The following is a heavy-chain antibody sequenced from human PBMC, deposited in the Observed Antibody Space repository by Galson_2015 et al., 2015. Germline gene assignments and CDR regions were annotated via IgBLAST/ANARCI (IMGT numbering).Heavy chain of an antibody. J-gene: IGHJ5*02. CDR2: ISWNSGSI. CDR1: GFTFDDYA. V-gene: IGHV3-9*01. Sequence: SLRLSCAASGFTFDDYAMHWVRQAPEKGLEWVSGISWNSGSIGYADSVKGRFTISRDNAKNSLYLQMNSLRAEDTALYYCAPLSFEPWGQGTLVTVSS. CDR3: APLSFEP. D-gene: IGHD2/OR15-2a*01.